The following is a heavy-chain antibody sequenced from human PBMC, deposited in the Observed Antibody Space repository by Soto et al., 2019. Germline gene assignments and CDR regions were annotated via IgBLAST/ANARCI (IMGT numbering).Heavy chain of an antibody. CDR2: IYYSGST. V-gene: IGHV4-39*01. Sequence: SETLSLTCTVSGGSISSSSYYWGWVRQPPGKGLEWIGSIYYSGSTYYNPSLKSRVTISVDTSKNQFSLKLSSVTAADTAVYYCAGGYSSSWYHYWGQGTLVTVSS. CDR1: GGSISSSSYY. CDR3: AGGYSSSWYHY. D-gene: IGHD6-13*01. J-gene: IGHJ4*02.